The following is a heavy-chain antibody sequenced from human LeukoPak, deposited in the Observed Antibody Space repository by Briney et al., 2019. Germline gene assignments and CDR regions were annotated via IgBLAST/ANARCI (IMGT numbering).Heavy chain of an antibody. CDR3: ARLGAGPTYYDFWSGYSSLYFDY. CDR2: ISSSGNT. CDR1: GGSTSSGNYY. V-gene: IGHV4-39*02. Sequence: KPSETLSLTCTVSGGSTSSGNYYWGWIRQPPGKGLEWIGGISSSGNTYYNPSLKSRITISIDTSKNHFSLKLSSVTAADTAVYYCARLGAGPTYYDFWSGYSSLYFDYWGQGTLVTVSS. D-gene: IGHD3-3*01. J-gene: IGHJ4*02.